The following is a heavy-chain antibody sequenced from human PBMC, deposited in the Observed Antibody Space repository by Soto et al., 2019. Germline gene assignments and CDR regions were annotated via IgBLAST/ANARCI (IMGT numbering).Heavy chain of an antibody. J-gene: IGHJ5*02. Sequence: PGGSLRLSCAASGFTFSYYYMSWIRQAPGKGLEWVSYISSSGSTIYYADSVKGRFTISRDNAKNSLYLQMNSLRAEDTAVYYCARTKQYYDFWSGYYSEDNWFDPWGQGTLVTVSS. CDR1: GFTFSYYY. D-gene: IGHD3-3*01. V-gene: IGHV3-11*01. CDR2: ISSSGSTI. CDR3: ARTKQYYDFWSGYYSEDNWFDP.